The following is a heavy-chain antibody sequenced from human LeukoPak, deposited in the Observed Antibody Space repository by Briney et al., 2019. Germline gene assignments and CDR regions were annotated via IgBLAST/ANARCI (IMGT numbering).Heavy chain of an antibody. CDR3: ARRDGYNSNSWAFDI. J-gene: IGHJ3*02. D-gene: IGHD5-24*01. V-gene: IGHV1-18*01. Sequence: ASVKVSCKASGYTFTSYGISWVRQAPGQGLEWMGWISAYNGNTNYAQKLQGRVTITADESTSTAYMELSSLRSEDTAVYYCARRDGYNSNSWAFDIWGQGTMVTVSS. CDR1: GYTFTSYG. CDR2: ISAYNGNT.